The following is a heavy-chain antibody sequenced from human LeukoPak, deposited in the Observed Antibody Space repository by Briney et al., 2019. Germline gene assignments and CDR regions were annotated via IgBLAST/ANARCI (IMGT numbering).Heavy chain of an antibody. CDR3: AKGRFLEWLRFDH. J-gene: IGHJ4*02. V-gene: IGHV3-30*02. D-gene: IGHD3-3*01. Sequence: GGSLRLSCAASGFTFSSYGMHWVRQAPGKGLEWVAFIRYDGSNKYYADSVKGRFTISRDNSKNTLYLQMNSLRAEDTAVYYCAKGRFLEWLRFDHWGQGTLVTVSS. CDR2: IRYDGSNK. CDR1: GFTFSSYG.